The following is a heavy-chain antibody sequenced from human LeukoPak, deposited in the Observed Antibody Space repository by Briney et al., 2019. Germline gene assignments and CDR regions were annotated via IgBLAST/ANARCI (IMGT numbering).Heavy chain of an antibody. Sequence: SETLSLTCTVSGASVTTYYWSWIRQPPGKGLEWIGYVFHSGNPSYSPSLKSRVTMSVDTPKNQFSLKLSSVTAADTAVYYCARDSSSSLRGWFDPWGQGTLVTVSS. D-gene: IGHD6-13*01. CDR1: GASVTTYY. CDR2: VFHSGNP. V-gene: IGHV4-59*02. CDR3: ARDSSSSLRGWFDP. J-gene: IGHJ5*02.